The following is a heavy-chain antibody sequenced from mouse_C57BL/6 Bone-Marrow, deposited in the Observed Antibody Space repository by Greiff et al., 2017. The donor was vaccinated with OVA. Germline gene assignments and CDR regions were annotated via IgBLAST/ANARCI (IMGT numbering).Heavy chain of an antibody. CDR2: IDPNRGGT. CDR1: GYTFPSYW. D-gene: IGHD1-1*01. J-gene: IGHJ4*01. V-gene: IGHV1-72*01. Sequence: QVQLQQPGAELVKPGASVKLSCKASGYTFPSYWMHWVKQRPGRGLEWLGRIDPNRGGTKYNAKIRSKATLPVDKPYSTAYMQLSIRTSEDSAVYYCARAAFITTVVPYAMDYWGQGTSVTVSS. CDR3: ARAAFITTVVPYAMDY.